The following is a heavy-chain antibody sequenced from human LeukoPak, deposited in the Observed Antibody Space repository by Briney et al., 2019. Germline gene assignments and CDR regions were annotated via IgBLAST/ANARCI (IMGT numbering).Heavy chain of an antibody. Sequence: PSETLSLTCTVSGGSISSGGYYWSWIRQPPGKGLEWIGYIYHSGSTYYNPSLKSRVTVSVDRSKNQFSLKLSSVTAADTAVYYCARDQAAAFDIWGQGTMVTVSS. CDR1: GGSISSGGYY. CDR2: IYHSGST. D-gene: IGHD6-13*01. J-gene: IGHJ3*02. CDR3: ARDQAAAFDI. V-gene: IGHV4-30-2*01.